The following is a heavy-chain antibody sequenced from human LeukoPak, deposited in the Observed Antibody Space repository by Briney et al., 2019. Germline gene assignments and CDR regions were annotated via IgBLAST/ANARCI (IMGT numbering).Heavy chain of an antibody. J-gene: IGHJ6*03. CDR1: GGACSSYA. D-gene: IGHD3-10*01. CDR3: ARAPYGSAPPYYYYYYMDV. CDR2: IITIFGTA. Sequence: PSVKVSCKASGGACSSYAISWGRQAPGQGLEWMGGIITIFGTANYAQKFQGRVTITADESTSTAYMELSSLRSEDTAVYYCARAPYGSAPPYYYYYYMDVWGKGTTVTISS. V-gene: IGHV1-69*13.